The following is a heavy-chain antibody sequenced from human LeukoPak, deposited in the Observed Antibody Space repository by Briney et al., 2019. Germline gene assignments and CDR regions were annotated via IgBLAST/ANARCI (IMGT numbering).Heavy chain of an antibody. V-gene: IGHV4-59*08. J-gene: IGHJ4*02. CDR3: ARSFAYRTVLDY. CDR2: IYYSGTT. Sequence: SETLSLTCTVSGGSISSYYWSWIRQPPGKGLEWIGYIYYSGTTSYNPSLKSRVTISVDTSKNQFSLKLSFLTAADTAVYYCARSFAYRTVLDYWGQGTLVTVSS. CDR1: GGSISSYY. D-gene: IGHD2-21*01.